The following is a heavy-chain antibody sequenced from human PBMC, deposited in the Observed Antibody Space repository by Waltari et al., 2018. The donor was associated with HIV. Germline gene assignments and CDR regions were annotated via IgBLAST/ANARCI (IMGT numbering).Heavy chain of an antibody. J-gene: IGHJ4*02. D-gene: IGHD1-7*01. CDR2: INSDESST. CDR3: ARAGRDGKLPPDY. CDR1: GFTSRSYL. Sequence: ELPLVESGGGLVQPGGSLTLSCPAPGFTSRSYLPHWARQAPGKGLVWVSRINSDESSTSYADSVKGRFTISRDNAKNTLYLQMNSLRAEDTAVYYCARAGRDGKLPPDYWGQGTLVTVSS. V-gene: IGHV3-74*01.